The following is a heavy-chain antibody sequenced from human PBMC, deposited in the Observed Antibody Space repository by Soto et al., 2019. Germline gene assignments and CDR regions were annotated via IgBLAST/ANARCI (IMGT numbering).Heavy chain of an antibody. CDR3: AKDVGQQLVLNYGMDV. Sequence: QVQLVESGGGVIQPGTSLSLSCGSSGFTLRSFGMYWVRQAPGKGLEWVAVVSYDGNHKYYADSVNGRFTVSRDNAKNMLYLQMNSLRGEDTAVYYCAKDVGQQLVLNYGMDVWGQGTTVTVSS. J-gene: IGHJ6*02. V-gene: IGHV3-30*18. CDR1: GFTLRSFG. CDR2: VSYDGNHK. D-gene: IGHD6-13*01.